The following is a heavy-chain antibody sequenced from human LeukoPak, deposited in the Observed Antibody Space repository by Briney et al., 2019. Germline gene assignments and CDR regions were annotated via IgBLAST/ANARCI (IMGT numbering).Heavy chain of an antibody. J-gene: IGHJ4*02. Sequence: GGSLRLSCAASGFTVSSNYMSWVRQAPGKGLEWVSVIYSGGSTYYADSVKGRFTISRDNSKNTLYLQMNSLRAEDTAVYYCARDLGGYSGYDSDCWGQGTLVTVSS. D-gene: IGHD5-12*01. CDR1: GFTVSSNY. V-gene: IGHV3-66*02. CDR3: ARDLGGYSGYDSDC. CDR2: IYSGGST.